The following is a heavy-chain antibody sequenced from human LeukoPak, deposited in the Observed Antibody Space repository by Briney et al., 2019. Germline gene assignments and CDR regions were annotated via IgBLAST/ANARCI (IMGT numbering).Heavy chain of an antibody. CDR3: ARLHVRGYRYGFDF. D-gene: IGHD5-18*01. J-gene: IGHJ4*02. Sequence: SETLSLTCTVSGGTISRYYWSWIRQPPGKGLEWIAYIDYSGSTNYNPSLKSRLTISVDASKNQFSLKVSSVTAADTARYYCARLHVRGYRYGFDFWGQGTLVTVSS. V-gene: IGHV4-59*01. CDR1: GGTISRYY. CDR2: IDYSGST.